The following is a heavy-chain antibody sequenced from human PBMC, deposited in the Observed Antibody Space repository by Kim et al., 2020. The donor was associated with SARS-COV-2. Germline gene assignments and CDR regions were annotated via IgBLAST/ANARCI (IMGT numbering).Heavy chain of an antibody. CDR1: GGSISSGGYY. J-gene: IGHJ6*02. V-gene: IGHV4-31*03. D-gene: IGHD6-19*01. Sequence: SETLSLTCTVSGGSISSGGYYWSWIRQHPGKGLEWIGYIYYSGSTYYNPSLKSRVTISVDTSKNQFSLKLSSVTAADTAVYYCARGKWVGGMDVWGQGTTVTVSS. CDR2: IYYSGST. CDR3: ARGKWVGGMDV.